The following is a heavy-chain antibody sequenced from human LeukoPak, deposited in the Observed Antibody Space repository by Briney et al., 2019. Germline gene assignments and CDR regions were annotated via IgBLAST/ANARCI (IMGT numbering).Heavy chain of an antibody. CDR2: INWNGGST. J-gene: IGHJ4*02. CDR3: ARDFGYDFWSGLDY. V-gene: IGHV3-20*04. D-gene: IGHD3-3*01. Sequence: GGSLGLSCEASGFTFSSYTMSWVRQAPGKGLEWVSGINWNGGSTGYADSVKGRFTISRDNSKNTLYLQMNSLRAEDTAVYYCARDFGYDFWSGLDYWGQGTLVTVSS. CDR1: GFTFSSYT.